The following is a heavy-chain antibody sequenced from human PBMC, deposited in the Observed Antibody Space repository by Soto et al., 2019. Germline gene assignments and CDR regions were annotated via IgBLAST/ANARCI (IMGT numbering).Heavy chain of an antibody. J-gene: IGHJ3*02. D-gene: IGHD5-12*01. CDR2: IIPIFGTA. CDR1: GGTFSSYA. CDR3: VRDQSGVDIPIDAFDI. Sequence: QVQLVQSGAEVKKPGSSVKVSCKASGGTFSSYAISWVRQAPGQGLEWMGGIIPIFGTANYAQKFQGRVTITADESTSTAYMELSSLRSEDTAVYYCVRDQSGVDIPIDAFDIWGQGTMVTVSS. V-gene: IGHV1-69*12.